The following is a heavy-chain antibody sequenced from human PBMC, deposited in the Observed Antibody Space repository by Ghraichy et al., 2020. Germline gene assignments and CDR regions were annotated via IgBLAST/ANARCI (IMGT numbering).Heavy chain of an antibody. D-gene: IGHD3-16*01. J-gene: IGHJ4*02. V-gene: IGHV3-15*01. CDR1: GFTFSDAW. CDR2: VKSKAYGETT. CDR3: TRLGGPNDFDY. Sequence: GGSLRLSCEVSGFTFSDAWLSWVRQAPGKGLEWVGRVKSKAYGETTDYAAPVKGRFTISRDDSKSTLYLQMNSLKFEDTAVYCCTRLGGPNDFDYWGQGTLVTVSS.